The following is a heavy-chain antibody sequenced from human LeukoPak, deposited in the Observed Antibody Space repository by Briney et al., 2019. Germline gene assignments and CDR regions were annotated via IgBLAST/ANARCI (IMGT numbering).Heavy chain of an antibody. D-gene: IGHD6-19*01. CDR2: IKQDGSEI. Sequence: PGGSLRLSCAASGFTFSSYWMSWVRQAPGKGLEWVANIKQDGSEIYYVDSVKGRFTISRDNAKNSLYLQMSSLRAEDTAVYNCARDLGPEYSSGWGALGYWGQGTLVTVSS. CDR1: GFTFSSYW. V-gene: IGHV3-7*05. CDR3: ARDLGPEYSSGWGALGY. J-gene: IGHJ4*02.